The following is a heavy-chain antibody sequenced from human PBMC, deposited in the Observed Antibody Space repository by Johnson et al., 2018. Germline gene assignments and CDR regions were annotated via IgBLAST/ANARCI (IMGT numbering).Heavy chain of an antibody. D-gene: IGHD3-3*01. CDR1: GFTFSAYG. J-gene: IGHJ6*02. Sequence: QVQLVESGGGVVQPGESLRLSCAASGFTFSAYGMHWVRQVPGKGLEWVAVISYDGSNKYYADSVKGRFTISRDNSKNTLYLQMRSLRAEDTAVYYGARRIFGRYGMDVWGQGTTVTVSS. CDR3: ARRIFGRYGMDV. CDR2: ISYDGSNK. V-gene: IGHV3-30*03.